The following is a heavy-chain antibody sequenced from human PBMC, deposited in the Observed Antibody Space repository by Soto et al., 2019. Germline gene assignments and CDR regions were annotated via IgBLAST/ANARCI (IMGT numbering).Heavy chain of an antibody. Sequence: EVQLVESGEGLVQPGGSLRLSCAASGFTFSSYNIHWIRQAPGKGLEFVSAISRSGDRTYYADSVKGRITITRDNSKNTVWLPMGNLRAEDMAVYYCARARDSSGQCYYFDYWGLGAVVSVSS. CDR3: ARARDSSGQCYYFDY. CDR2: ISRSGDRT. CDR1: GFTFSSYN. J-gene: IGHJ4*02. V-gene: IGHV3-64*02. D-gene: IGHD3-22*01.